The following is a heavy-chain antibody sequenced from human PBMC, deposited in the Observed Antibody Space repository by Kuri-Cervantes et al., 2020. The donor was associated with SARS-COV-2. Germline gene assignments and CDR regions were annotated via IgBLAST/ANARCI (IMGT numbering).Heavy chain of an antibody. CDR3: ARLVLEAYSGSFYFDY. J-gene: IGHJ4*02. Sequence: GGSLRLSCAAAGFTFSSYGMHWVRQAPGKGLEWVAVIWYDESNEYYADSVKGRFTISRDNSKNTLYLQMNSLRAEDTAVYYCARLVLEAYSGSFYFDYWGQGSLVTVSS. D-gene: IGHD1-26*01. CDR2: IWYDESNE. V-gene: IGHV3-33*01. CDR1: GFTFSSYG.